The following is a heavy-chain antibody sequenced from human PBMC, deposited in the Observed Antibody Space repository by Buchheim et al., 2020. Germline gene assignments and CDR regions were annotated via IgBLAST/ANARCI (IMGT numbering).Heavy chain of an antibody. CDR1: GGSFSGYY. CDR3: ARGWIITIFGVVTPLGMDV. V-gene: IGHV4-34*01. D-gene: IGHD3-3*01. Sequence: QVQLQQWGAGLLKPSETLSLTCAVYGGSFSGYYWSWIRQPPGKGLEWIGEINNSGSTNYNPSLKSRVTISVDTSKNQLSLKLSSVTAADTAVYYCARGWIITIFGVVTPLGMDVWGQGTT. J-gene: IGHJ6*02. CDR2: INNSGST.